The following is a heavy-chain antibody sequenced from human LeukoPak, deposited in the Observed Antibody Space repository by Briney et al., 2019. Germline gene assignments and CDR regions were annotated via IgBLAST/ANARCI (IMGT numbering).Heavy chain of an antibody. CDR1: GFTFDIYA. D-gene: IGHD1-26*01. J-gene: IGHJ4*02. Sequence: GGSLRLSCAASGFTFDIYAMNWVRQPPGEGLEWVSTIYGSGVTTKYADSMKGRFTISRDNAKNSLYLQMNSLRAEDTAVYYCAREAEWELLNPFDYWGQGTLVTVSS. V-gene: IGHV3-23*01. CDR3: AREAEWELLNPFDY. CDR2: IYGSGVTT.